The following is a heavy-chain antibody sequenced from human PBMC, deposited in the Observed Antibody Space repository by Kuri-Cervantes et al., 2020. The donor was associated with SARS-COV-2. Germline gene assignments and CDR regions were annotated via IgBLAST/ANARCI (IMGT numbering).Heavy chain of an antibody. CDR2: IRSKANSYAT. D-gene: IGHD2-2*02. CDR1: GFTFSSYA. Sequence: GESLKIFCAASGFTFSSYAMHWVRQASGKGLEWVGRIRSKANSYATAYAASVKGRFTISRDDSKNTAYLQMNSLRAEDTAVYYCARWGRPFDIVVVPAAIRPYYYYGMDVWGQGTTVTVSS. CDR3: ARWGRPFDIVVVPAAIRPYYYYGMDV. V-gene: IGHV3-73*01. J-gene: IGHJ6*02.